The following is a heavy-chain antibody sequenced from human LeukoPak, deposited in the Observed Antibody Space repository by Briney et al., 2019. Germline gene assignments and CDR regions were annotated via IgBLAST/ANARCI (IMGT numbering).Heavy chain of an antibody. CDR1: GYSFTGYY. Sequence: ASVKVSCKASGYSFTGYYMHWVRQAPGQGLEWMGCINPNSGGTDYAQKFQGRVTMTRDTSISTAYMELSRLTSDDTAVYYCAGLSGYDPSYFDYWGQGTLVAVSS. CDR2: INPNSGGT. J-gene: IGHJ4*02. CDR3: AGLSGYDPSYFDY. V-gene: IGHV1-2*02. D-gene: IGHD5-12*01.